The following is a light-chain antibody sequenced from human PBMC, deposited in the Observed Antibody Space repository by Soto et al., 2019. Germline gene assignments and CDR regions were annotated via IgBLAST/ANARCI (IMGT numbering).Light chain of an antibody. V-gene: IGKV1-27*01. J-gene: IGKJ4*01. CDR2: AAS. CDR3: QKFNSAPLT. Sequence: DIQMNPSPSPLSASVREKDTITCPASQGINNYLAWYQQKPGKVPKLLIYAASTFQSGVPSRFSGSGSGTDFTLTISSLQPEDVATYFCQKFNSAPLTFGGGTKVDIK. CDR1: QGINNY.